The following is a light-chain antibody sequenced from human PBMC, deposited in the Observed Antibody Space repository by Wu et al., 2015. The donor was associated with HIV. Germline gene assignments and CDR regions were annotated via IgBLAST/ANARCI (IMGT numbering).Light chain of an antibody. CDR3: QQYHSYT. Sequence: DIQMTQSPSTLSASVGDRVTITCRASQSINDWLAWYQQKPGKAPKLLIYKASILESGVPSRSRASGSGTEFTLTISSLQPDDFATYYCQQYHSYTFGQGTKLEIK. CDR2: KAS. CDR1: QSINDW. V-gene: IGKV1-5*03. J-gene: IGKJ2*01.